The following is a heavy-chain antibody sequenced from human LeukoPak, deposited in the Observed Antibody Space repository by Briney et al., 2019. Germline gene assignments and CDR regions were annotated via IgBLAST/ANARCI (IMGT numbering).Heavy chain of an antibody. CDR1: GYTFTSYG. V-gene: IGHV1-18*01. J-gene: IGHJ4*02. CDR3: ARAGIAAGLYYFDY. Sequence: ASVTVSCKASGYTFTSYGISWVRQAPGQGLEWMGWISAYNGNTNYAQKLQDRVTMTTDTSTSTAYMELRSLRSDDTAVYYCARAGIAAGLYYFDYWGQGTLVTVSS. CDR2: ISAYNGNT. D-gene: IGHD6-13*01.